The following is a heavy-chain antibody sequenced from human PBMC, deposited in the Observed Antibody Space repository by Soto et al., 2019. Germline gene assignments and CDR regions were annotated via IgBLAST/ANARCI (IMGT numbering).Heavy chain of an antibody. CDR3: AGGRGYSYGYPFDY. J-gene: IGHJ4*02. D-gene: IGHD5-18*01. CDR2: INHSGST. Sequence: SETLSLTCAVYGGSFSGYYWCWIRQPPGKGLEWIGEINHSGSTNYNPSLKSRVTISVDTSKNQFSLKLSSVTAADTAVYYCAGGRGYSYGYPFDYWGQGTLVTVSS. V-gene: IGHV4-34*01. CDR1: GGSFSGYY.